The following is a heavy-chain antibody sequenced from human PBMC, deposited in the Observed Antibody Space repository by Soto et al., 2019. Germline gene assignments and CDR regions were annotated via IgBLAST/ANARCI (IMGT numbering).Heavy chain of an antibody. CDR3: ARVPGP. Sequence: PGKGLEWIGYIYHSGSTYYNPSLKSRVTISLDRSKNQFSLKLSSVTAADTAVYYCARVPGPWGQGTLVTVSS. J-gene: IGHJ5*02. V-gene: IGHV4-30-2*01. D-gene: IGHD7-27*01. CDR2: IYHSGST.